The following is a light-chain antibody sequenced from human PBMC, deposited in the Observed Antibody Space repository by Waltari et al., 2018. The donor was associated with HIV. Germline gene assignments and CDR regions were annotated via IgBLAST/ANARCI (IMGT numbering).Light chain of an antibody. CDR1: QGVVRSY. V-gene: IGKV3-20*01. CDR3: QQYGSSLRT. Sequence: SSRASQGVVRSYLAWCRQKPGQAPTLRIYVSASRATGSPDRLSGSWSGTDFTLTISRLEPEDFAVYYCQQYGSSLRTFGQGTKVEIK. J-gene: IGKJ1*01. CDR2: VSA.